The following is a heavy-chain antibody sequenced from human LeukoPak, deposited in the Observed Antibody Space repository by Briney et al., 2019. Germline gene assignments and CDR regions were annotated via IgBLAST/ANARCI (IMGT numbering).Heavy chain of an antibody. CDR3: ARSRGSSSAWNWFDP. D-gene: IGHD2-2*01. CDR1: GYTFTSYA. V-gene: IGHV1-3*01. Sequence: ASVKVSCKASGYTFTSYAMYWVRQAPGQRLEWMGWINAGNGNTKYSQKFQGRVTITRDTSASTAYMELSSLRSEDTAVYYCARSRGSSSAWNWFDPWGQGTLVTVSS. J-gene: IGHJ5*02. CDR2: INAGNGNT.